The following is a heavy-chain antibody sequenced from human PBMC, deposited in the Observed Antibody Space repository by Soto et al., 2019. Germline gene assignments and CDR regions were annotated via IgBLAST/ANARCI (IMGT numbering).Heavy chain of an antibody. Sequence: QVQLQQSGPGLVKPSQTLSLTCTVSGCSISFDHYHWTWIRQPPVEGLEWIGYVHYSGSVLYNPSLQSRVSISVDTSKNQFSLKLSSVTAADTAVYFCAREDDGGDRDYYGLDVWGQGTTVTVSS. D-gene: IGHD2-21*02. V-gene: IGHV4-30-4*01. CDR2: VHYSGSV. CDR3: AREDDGGDRDYYGLDV. CDR1: GCSISFDHYH. J-gene: IGHJ6*02.